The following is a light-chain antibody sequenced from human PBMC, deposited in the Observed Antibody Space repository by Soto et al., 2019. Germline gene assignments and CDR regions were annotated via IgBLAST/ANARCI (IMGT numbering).Light chain of an antibody. CDR3: SSYTSSNTLI. J-gene: IGLJ2*01. V-gene: IGLV2-14*01. CDR2: EVT. Sequence: QSVLTQPASVSGSPGQSITISCTGNSSDVGGYNYVSWFQQSPGKAPKVMIYEVTNRPSGVSNRFSGSKSGNTASLTISGLQAEDEADYYCSSYTSSNTLIFGGGTKVTVL. CDR1: SSDVGGYNY.